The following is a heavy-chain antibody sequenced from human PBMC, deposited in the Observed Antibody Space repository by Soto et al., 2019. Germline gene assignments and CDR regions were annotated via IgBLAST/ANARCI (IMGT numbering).Heavy chain of an antibody. Sequence: ASVKVSCKASGFNFSNSAVQWVRQARGQRLEWIGWIVVGSGNTNYAQKFLERVTITRDMSTSTAYMELSSLRSEDTAVYYCAADPSNYADHYHYGMDVWGQGTTVTVSS. V-gene: IGHV1-58*01. CDR2: IVVGSGNT. D-gene: IGHD4-4*01. J-gene: IGHJ6*02. CDR3: AADPSNYADHYHYGMDV. CDR1: GFNFSNSA.